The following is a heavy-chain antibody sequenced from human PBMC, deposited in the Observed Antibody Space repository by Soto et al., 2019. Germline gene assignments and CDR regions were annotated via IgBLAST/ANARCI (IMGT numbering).Heavy chain of an antibody. V-gene: IGHV4-4*07. J-gene: IGHJ4*02. Sequence: SETLSLTCTVSGGSISSYYWSWIRQPAGKGLEWIGRIYTGGSTNYNPSLKSRVTMSVDTSKNQFSLKLSSVTAADTAVYYCARVAATEHYLDYWGQGTLVTVSS. CDR1: GGSISSYY. CDR3: ARVAATEHYLDY. D-gene: IGHD6-13*01. CDR2: IYTGGST.